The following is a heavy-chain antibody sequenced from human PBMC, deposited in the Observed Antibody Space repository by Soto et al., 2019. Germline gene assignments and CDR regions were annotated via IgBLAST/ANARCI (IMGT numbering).Heavy chain of an antibody. Sequence: QVTLKESGPVLVKPTETLTLTCTVSGFSLSNARMGVSWIRQPPGKALEWLAHIFSNDEKSYSTSLKSRLTISKDTSKSQVVPTMTNMDPVDTATYYCARSYYDFWSGYPAANWFDPWGQGTLVTVSS. CDR2: IFSNDEK. CDR3: ARSYYDFWSGYPAANWFDP. D-gene: IGHD3-3*01. V-gene: IGHV2-26*01. CDR1: GFSLSNARMG. J-gene: IGHJ5*02.